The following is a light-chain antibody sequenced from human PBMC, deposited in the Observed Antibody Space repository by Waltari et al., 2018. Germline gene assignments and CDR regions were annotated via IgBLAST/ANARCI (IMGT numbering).Light chain of an antibody. CDR2: DVS. CDR1: SRDVASHDC. J-gene: IGLJ3*02. CDR3: CSCAGTDTFWV. Sequence: QSALTQPRSVSGSPGQSVTISCTGTSRDVASHDCVSWSQHHPGKAPKLMSYDVSERPSGVPVRFSGSQSGNTASLIISGLQADDEADYYCCSCAGTDTFWVFGGGTKLTVL. V-gene: IGLV2-11*01.